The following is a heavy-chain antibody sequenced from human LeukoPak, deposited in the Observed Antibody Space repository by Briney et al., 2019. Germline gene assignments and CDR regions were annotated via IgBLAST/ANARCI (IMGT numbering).Heavy chain of an antibody. CDR3: AMTTWLARPYSYDYYGMDV. V-gene: IGHV3-23*01. Sequence: GGSLRLSCAASGFTFSSYAMSWVRQAPGKGLEWGSAISGSGSSTDYADSVKGRFTISRDNSKNTLYLQMNSLRAEDTAVYYCAMTTWLARPYSYDYYGMDVWGQGTTVTVSS. J-gene: IGHJ6*02. D-gene: IGHD4-17*01. CDR2: ISGSGSST. CDR1: GFTFSSYA.